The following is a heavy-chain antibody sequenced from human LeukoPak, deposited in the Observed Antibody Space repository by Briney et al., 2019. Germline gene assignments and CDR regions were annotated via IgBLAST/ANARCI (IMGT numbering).Heavy chain of an antibody. CDR1: GFTVSSNY. J-gene: IGHJ4*02. V-gene: IGHV3-53*01. D-gene: IGHD6-13*01. Sequence: PGGSLRLSCVASGFTVSSNYMTWVRQAPGKGLEWVSVIYSGGSTFYADSVKGRFTISRDNSKNTLYLQLNSLRAEDTAVYYCARASSAAAGYYFDYWGQGALVTVSS. CDR2: IYSGGST. CDR3: ARASSAAAGYYFDY.